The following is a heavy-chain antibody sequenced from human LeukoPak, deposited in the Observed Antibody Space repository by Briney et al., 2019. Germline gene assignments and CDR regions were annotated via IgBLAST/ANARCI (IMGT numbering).Heavy chain of an antibody. CDR1: GFTFSSYS. D-gene: IGHD1-26*01. V-gene: IGHV3-21*01. CDR2: ITNSSPYT. CDR3: ARDPYSGTYGDTYYYYMDV. J-gene: IGHJ6*03. Sequence: GGSLRLFCAASGFTFSSYSMNWLRQATGKGLEYVSSITNSSPYTFYADSVKGRFTISRDNARNSLYLQMNSLRAEDTAVYYCARDPYSGTYGDTYYYYMDVWGKGTTVTISS.